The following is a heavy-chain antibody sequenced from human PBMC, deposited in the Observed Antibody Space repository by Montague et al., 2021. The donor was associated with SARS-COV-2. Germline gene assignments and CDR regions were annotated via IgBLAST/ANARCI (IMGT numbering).Heavy chain of an antibody. CDR3: ARGSSGYYTPRPFDY. V-gene: IGHV6-1*01. D-gene: IGHD3-22*01. J-gene: IGHJ4*02. CDR2: TYYRSKWYN. Sequence: CAISGDSVSSNRAAWNWIRQSPSRDLEWLGRTYYRSKWYNDYAVSVKSRITINPDTSKNQFSLQLNSVTPEDTAVYYCARGSSGYYTPRPFDYWGQGTLVTVSS. CDR1: GDSVSSNRAA.